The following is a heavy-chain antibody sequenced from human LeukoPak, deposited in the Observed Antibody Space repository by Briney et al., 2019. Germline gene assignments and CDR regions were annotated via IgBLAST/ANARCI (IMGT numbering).Heavy chain of an antibody. CDR1: DGSIKTNYW. V-gene: IGHV4-59*01. J-gene: IGHJ4*02. Sequence: SEALSLTCTVSDGSIKTNYWWTWVRQPPGKGLEWIAHIYYSGTTNYNPSLKSRVTISVDTSKNQFSLKLSSVTAADTAVYYCARVLSSGWAGFDYWGQGALVTVSS. D-gene: IGHD6-19*01. CDR3: ARVLSSGWAGFDY. CDR2: IYYSGTT.